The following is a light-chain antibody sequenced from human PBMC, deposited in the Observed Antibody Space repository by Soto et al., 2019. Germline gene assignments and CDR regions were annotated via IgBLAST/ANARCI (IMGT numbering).Light chain of an antibody. J-gene: IGKJ1*01. CDR2: KAS. Sequence: DIRMTQSASTLSVSLGDRVTITWWASQSISSWLAWYQQKKGKAPKLLIYKASTLKSGVPSRFSGSGYGTEFNLTISSLQPDDFATYYCQHYNSYSEAFGQGTKVDIK. V-gene: IGKV1-5*03. CDR3: QHYNSYSEA. CDR1: QSISSW.